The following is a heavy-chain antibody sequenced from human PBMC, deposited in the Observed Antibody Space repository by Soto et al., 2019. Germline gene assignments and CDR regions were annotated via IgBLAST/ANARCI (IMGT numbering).Heavy chain of an antibody. Sequence: QVQLVQSGAEVKKPGASVKVSCKASGYTFTSYGISWVRRAPGQGLEWMGWISAYNGNTNYAQKLQGRVTMTTDTSTSTAYMELRSLRSDDTAVYYCARDRPYYYDSSGYTDAFDIWGQGTMVTVSS. CDR1: GYTFTSYG. J-gene: IGHJ3*02. D-gene: IGHD3-22*01. CDR3: ARDRPYYYDSSGYTDAFDI. CDR2: ISAYNGNT. V-gene: IGHV1-18*01.